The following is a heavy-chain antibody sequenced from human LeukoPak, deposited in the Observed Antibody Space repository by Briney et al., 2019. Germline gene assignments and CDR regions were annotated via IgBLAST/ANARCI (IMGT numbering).Heavy chain of an antibody. J-gene: IGHJ4*02. V-gene: IGHV4-39*01. D-gene: IGHD3-22*01. Sequence: SETLSLTCTVSGGSLRSSSYDWGSLRQPPGKGLEWSGRTYYSGRTYYSPSLKRRVTLSVDTSKNQLSLKLSSVTAADSAVYYCAGHQGLYYYDSSCYQDYWGEGTLVSVSS. CDR2: TYYSGRT. CDR1: GGSLRSSSYD. CDR3: AGHQGLYYYDSSCYQDY.